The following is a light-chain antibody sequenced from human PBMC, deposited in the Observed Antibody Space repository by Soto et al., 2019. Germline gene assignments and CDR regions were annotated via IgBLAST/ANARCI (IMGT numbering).Light chain of an antibody. J-gene: IGLJ1*01. CDR1: SSDVGGYNY. CDR2: EVS. CDR3: CLYTSSGTLYV. V-gene: IGLV2-14*01. Sequence: SALAQPASVPGSPGPSFTISCTGTSSDVGGYNYVSWYQQHPGKAPKLMIYEVSNRPSGVSNRFSGSKSGNTASLPISGLEAEDEADYYCCLYTSSGTLYVFGTGTKVTVL.